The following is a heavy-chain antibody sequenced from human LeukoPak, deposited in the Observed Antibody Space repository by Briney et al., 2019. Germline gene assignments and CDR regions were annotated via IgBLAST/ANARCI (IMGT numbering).Heavy chain of an antibody. V-gene: IGHV3-33*06. CDR2: IWYGGSNK. CDR1: GFTFSSYG. Sequence: GGSLRLSCAASGFTFSSYGMHWVRQAPGKGLEWVAVIWYGGSNKYYADSVKGRFTISRDNSKNTLYLQMNSLRAEDTAVYYCAKVKYSGSYFDYWGQGTLVTVSS. J-gene: IGHJ4*02. D-gene: IGHD1-26*01. CDR3: AKVKYSGSYFDY.